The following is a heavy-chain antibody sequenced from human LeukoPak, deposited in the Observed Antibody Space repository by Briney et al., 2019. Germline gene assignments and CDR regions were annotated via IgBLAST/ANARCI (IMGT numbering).Heavy chain of an antibody. CDR2: IYYSGST. J-gene: IGHJ3*02. V-gene: IGHV4-39*07. D-gene: IGHD3-10*01. Sequence: PSETLSLTCTVSGGSISSSSYYWGWIRQPPGKGLEWIGSIYYSGSTYYNPSLKSRVTISVDTSKNQFSLKLSSVTAADTAVYYCARDPQSAGLLWFGELPNDAFDIWGQGTMVTVSS. CDR1: GGSISSSSYY. CDR3: ARDPQSAGLLWFGELPNDAFDI.